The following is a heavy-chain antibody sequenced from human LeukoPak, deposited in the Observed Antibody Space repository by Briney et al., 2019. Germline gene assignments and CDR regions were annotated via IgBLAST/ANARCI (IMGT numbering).Heavy chain of an antibody. CDR3: ARDKTTAGGPVDY. J-gene: IGHJ4*02. CDR1: GFTFNSYW. V-gene: IGHV3-7*01. Sequence: GGSLRLSCAASGFTFNSYWMCWVRQAPGKGLEWVANIKQDGSEKYYVDSMKGRFPISRDNAKNSLYLQMNSLRAEDTAVYYCARDKTTAGGPVDYWGQGTLVTVSS. CDR2: IKQDGSEK. D-gene: IGHD6-13*01.